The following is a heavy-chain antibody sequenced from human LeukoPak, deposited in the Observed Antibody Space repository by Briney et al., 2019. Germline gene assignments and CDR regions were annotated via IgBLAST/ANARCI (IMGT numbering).Heavy chain of an antibody. V-gene: IGHV3-21*01. D-gene: IGHD4-17*01. CDR2: ISSSSSYI. J-gene: IGHJ4*02. CDR3: MKGTVTPIDY. Sequence: GGSLRLSCAASGFTFSSYGMNWVRQAPGKGLEWVSSISSSSSYIYYEDSVKGRFTISRDNAKNSLYLQMNSLRAEDTAVYYCMKGTVTPIDYWGQGTLVTVSS. CDR1: GFTFSSYG.